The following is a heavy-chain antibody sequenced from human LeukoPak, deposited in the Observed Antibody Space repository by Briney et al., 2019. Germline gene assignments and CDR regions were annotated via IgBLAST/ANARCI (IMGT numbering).Heavy chain of an antibody. CDR3: ARDRALGGWLLTFDY. V-gene: IGHV4-59*01. CDR2: IYYTGST. D-gene: IGHD5-24*01. Sequence: SETLSLTCAVSGGSISSYYWSWIRQPPGKGLEWIGYIYYTGSTNYNPSLESRVTISVDTSKSQFSLKLTSVTAADTAVYFCARDRALGGWLLTFDYWGRGTLVTVSS. CDR1: GGSISSYY. J-gene: IGHJ4*02.